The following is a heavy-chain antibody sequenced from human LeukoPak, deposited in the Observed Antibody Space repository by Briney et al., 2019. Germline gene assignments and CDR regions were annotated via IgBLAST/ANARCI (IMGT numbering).Heavy chain of an antibody. CDR3: ARGAGFPAYYYYMDV. CDR2: INPNSGGT. J-gene: IGHJ6*03. CDR1: GYTFTGYY. D-gene: IGHD2-15*01. V-gene: IGHV1-2*02. Sequence: ASVKVSCKASGYTFTGYYMHWVRQAPGQGLEWMGWINPNSGGTNYAQKFQGRVTMTRDTSISTAYMELNRLRSDDTAVYYCARGAGFPAYYYYMDVWGKGTTVTISS.